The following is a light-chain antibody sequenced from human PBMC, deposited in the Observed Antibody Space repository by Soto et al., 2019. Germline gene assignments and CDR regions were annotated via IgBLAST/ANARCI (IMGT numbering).Light chain of an antibody. CDR1: QSVRDS. Sequence: EIVLTQSPATLSLSPGERATLSCRASQSVRDSLAWYQQKPGQAPRLLIYDASIRATGIPARFSGSGSGTDFTLTITSLEPEDVAVYYCQQRSNWPPWTFGQGTKVEIK. V-gene: IGKV3-11*01. J-gene: IGKJ1*01. CDR3: QQRSNWPPWT. CDR2: DAS.